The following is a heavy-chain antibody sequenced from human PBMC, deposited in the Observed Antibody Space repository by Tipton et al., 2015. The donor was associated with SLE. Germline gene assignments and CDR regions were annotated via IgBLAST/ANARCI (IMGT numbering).Heavy chain of an antibody. J-gene: IGHJ6*02. CDR2: ISDGGGT. Sequence: TLSLTCSVSGGSISNNYWIWIRQPPGKGLEWIGYISDGGGTNYNPSLKSRVTISVDPAKSQFSLKLTSVTAADSAVYYCARGMLPWRGAVPGDDDRGQAPSLTVS. CDR3: ARGMLPWRGAVPGDDD. V-gene: IGHV4-59*08. CDR1: GGSISNNY. D-gene: IGHD4-17*01.